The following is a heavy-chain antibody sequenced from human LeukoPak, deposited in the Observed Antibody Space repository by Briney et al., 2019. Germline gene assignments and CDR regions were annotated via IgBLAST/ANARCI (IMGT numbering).Heavy chain of an antibody. CDR2: IYHSGST. Sequence: SETLSLTCTVSGYSLSSGYYWGWIRQPPGKGLGWIGSIYHSGSTYYNPSLKSRVTISVDTSKNPFSLKLSTVTAADTAVYYCARVRYYGSGSFLIWGQGTLVTVSS. D-gene: IGHD3-10*01. J-gene: IGHJ4*02. CDR1: GYSLSSGYY. CDR3: ARVRYYGSGSFLI. V-gene: IGHV4-38-2*02.